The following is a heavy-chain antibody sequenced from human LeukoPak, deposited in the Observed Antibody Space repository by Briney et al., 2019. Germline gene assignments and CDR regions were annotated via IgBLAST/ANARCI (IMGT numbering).Heavy chain of an antibody. CDR3: ARGAEYYAIWRGYAGYSDY. D-gene: IGHD3-3*01. Sequence: SETLSLTCTVSGYSISNGYYWGWIRQPPGKGLEWVGSISHRGSTYYNPSLRSRITISLDRSKQKFSLKLTSVTAADTAVYFCARGAEYYAIWRGYAGYSDYWGQGISATVSS. V-gene: IGHV4-38-2*02. CDR2: ISHRGST. CDR1: GYSISNGYY. J-gene: IGHJ4*02.